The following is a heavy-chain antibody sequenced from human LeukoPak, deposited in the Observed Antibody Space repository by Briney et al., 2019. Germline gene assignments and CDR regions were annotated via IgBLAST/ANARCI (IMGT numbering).Heavy chain of an antibody. D-gene: IGHD1-26*01. CDR2: IRSKSDGGTI. J-gene: IGHJ4*02. CDR3: ARDYISPGSYTNFDY. V-gene: IGHV3-15*01. CDR1: GFTFSNAW. Sequence: GGSLRLSCAASGFTFSNAWMSWVRQAPGKGLEWVGRIRSKSDGGTIDYAAPVKGRFTISRDDSKNTLYLQMNSLRAEDTAVYYCARDYISPGSYTNFDYWGQGTLVTVSS.